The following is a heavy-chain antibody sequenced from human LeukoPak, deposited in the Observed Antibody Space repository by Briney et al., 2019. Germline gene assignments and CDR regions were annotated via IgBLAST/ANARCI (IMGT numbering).Heavy chain of an antibody. V-gene: IGHV3-21*01. CDR2: ISSNTRDI. CDR1: GFAFGSYT. CDR3: AREDELTSVDS. D-gene: IGHD1-14*01. Sequence: GGSLRLSCAASGFAFGSYTMIWVRQAPGKGLEWVSSISSNTRDIYYTDSVKGRFTVSRDNAKKSLYLQMSSLRVEDTAVYYCAREDELTSVDSWGQGTLVSVSS. J-gene: IGHJ5*01.